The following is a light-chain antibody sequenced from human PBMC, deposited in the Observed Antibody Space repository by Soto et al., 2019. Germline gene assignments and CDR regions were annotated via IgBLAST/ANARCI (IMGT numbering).Light chain of an antibody. J-gene: IGKJ2*01. CDR2: RAS. V-gene: IGKV1-39*01. CDR3: QQSYSTPYT. Sequence: DIQLTQSPSSLSASVTDRVTITCRASQAINNNLNWYQQKLGKAPELLIYRASTLQSGVPSSFSGSGSGTDFTLTISSLEQEDFGTYYCQQSYSTPYTFGQGTKVEIK. CDR1: QAINNN.